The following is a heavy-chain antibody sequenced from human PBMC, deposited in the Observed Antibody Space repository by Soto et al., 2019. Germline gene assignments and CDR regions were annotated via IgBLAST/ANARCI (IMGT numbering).Heavy chain of an antibody. D-gene: IGHD2-8*02. J-gene: IGHJ4*02. CDR1: GGSFSGYY. V-gene: IGHV4-34*01. Sequence: SETLSLTCAVYGGSFSGYYWSWIRQPPGTGLEWIGEINHSGSTNYNPSLKSRVTISVDTSKNQFSLKLTSVTAADTALYYCARDKITGLFDYWGQGTLVTVSS. CDR3: ARDKITGLFDY. CDR2: INHSGST.